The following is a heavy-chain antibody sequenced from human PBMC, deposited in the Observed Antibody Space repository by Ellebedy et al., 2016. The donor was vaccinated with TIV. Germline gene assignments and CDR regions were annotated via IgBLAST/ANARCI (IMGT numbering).Heavy chain of an antibody. V-gene: IGHV4-34*01. CDR2: INHSGIT. J-gene: IGHJ5*02. CDR3: ARHRDYGGNSGWFDP. Sequence: MPSETLSLTCAVYGGSFSGYYWSWIRQPPGKGLEWIGEINHSGITNYNPALKSRVTISVDTSKNQFFLKLSSVTAADTAVYYCARHRDYGGNSGWFDPWGQGTLVTVSS. D-gene: IGHD4-23*01. CDR1: GGSFSGYY.